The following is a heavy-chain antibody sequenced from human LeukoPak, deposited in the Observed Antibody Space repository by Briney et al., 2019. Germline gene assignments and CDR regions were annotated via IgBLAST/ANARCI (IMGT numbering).Heavy chain of an antibody. Sequence: GGSLRLSCAASGFTFSTSSMNWVRQAPGKGLEWVSYISSSSSYIYYADSVKGRFTISRDNAKNSLYLQMNSLRAEHTAVYYCASLMVYATTVFDYWGQGTLVTVSS. CDR3: ASLMVYATTVFDY. D-gene: IGHD2-8*01. J-gene: IGHJ4*02. CDR2: ISSSSSYI. V-gene: IGHV3-21*01. CDR1: GFTFSTSS.